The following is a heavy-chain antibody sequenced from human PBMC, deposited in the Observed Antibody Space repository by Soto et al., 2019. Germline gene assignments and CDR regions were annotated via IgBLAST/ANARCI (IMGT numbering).Heavy chain of an antibody. CDR2: ISSLNGNT. J-gene: IGHJ5*02. CDR3: ARGTVTSGRWFGP. Sequence: QVHLVQSETEVKEPGASVTVSCKTSDSTFTGYTINWVRQAPGQGLEWLGWISSLNGNTNYARKYQGRLTMTTNTSATTAYMELRSLRSDDTAVYCCARGTVTSGRWFGPWGQGTLVTVSS. V-gene: IGHV1-18*04. CDR1: DSTFTGYT. D-gene: IGHD4-17*01.